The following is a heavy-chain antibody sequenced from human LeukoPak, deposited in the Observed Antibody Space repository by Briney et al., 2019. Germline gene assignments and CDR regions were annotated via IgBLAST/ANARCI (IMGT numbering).Heavy chain of an antibody. CDR3: ARVRPDIVVVVAATSANYYGMDV. CDR2: LYHSGIP. Sequence: SGTLSLTCAVSGGSISSSNWWSWVRQPPGKGLEWIGELYHSGIPNYNPSLKSRVTISVDKSKNQFSLKLSSVTAADTAVYYCARVRPDIVVVVAATSANYYGMDVWGQGTTVTVSS. CDR1: GGSISSSNW. V-gene: IGHV4-4*02. D-gene: IGHD2-15*01. J-gene: IGHJ6*02.